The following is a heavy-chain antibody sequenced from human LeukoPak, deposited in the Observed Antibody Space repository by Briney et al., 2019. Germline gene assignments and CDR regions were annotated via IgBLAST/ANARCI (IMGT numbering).Heavy chain of an antibody. CDR3: ARDFPLDYYDSSGSLDY. Sequence: PGGSLRLSCAASGFIFNAYSMNWVRQAPGKGLEWVSSISSTSSYKYYADSVRGRFTISRDNAKNSLYLQMNSLRAEDTAVYYCARDFPLDYYDSSGSLDYWGQGTLVTVSS. J-gene: IGHJ4*02. CDR2: ISSTSSYK. V-gene: IGHV3-21*01. CDR1: GFIFNAYS. D-gene: IGHD3-22*01.